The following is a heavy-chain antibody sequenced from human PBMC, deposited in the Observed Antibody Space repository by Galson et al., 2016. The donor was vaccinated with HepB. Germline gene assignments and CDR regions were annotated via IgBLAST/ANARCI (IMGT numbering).Heavy chain of an antibody. Sequence: SLRLSCAASGFTFRNYGMTWVRQAPGKGLEVVSSISRSGDSTYYAESVKGRFTISRDNSKNTLSLQMNSLTADDTAIYYCVQGSTAPAVWGKGTTVTVSS. CDR2: ISRSGDST. D-gene: IGHD2-2*01. CDR3: VQGSTAPAV. J-gene: IGHJ6*04. V-gene: IGHV3-23*01. CDR1: GFTFRNYG.